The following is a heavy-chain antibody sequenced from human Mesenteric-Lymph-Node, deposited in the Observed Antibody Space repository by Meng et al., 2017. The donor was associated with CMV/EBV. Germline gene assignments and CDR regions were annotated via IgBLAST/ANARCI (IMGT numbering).Heavy chain of an antibody. CDR3: ARTRGYSYYAMDV. Sequence: GGSLRLSCAASGFTFSSYAMHWVRQAPGKGLEWVAVISYDGSNKYYADSVKGRFTISRDNSKDTVYLQMISLRGEDTAAYYCARTRGYSYYAMDVWGQGTTVTVSS. V-gene: IGHV3-30-3*01. CDR2: ISYDGSNK. J-gene: IGHJ6*02. CDR1: GFTFSSYA.